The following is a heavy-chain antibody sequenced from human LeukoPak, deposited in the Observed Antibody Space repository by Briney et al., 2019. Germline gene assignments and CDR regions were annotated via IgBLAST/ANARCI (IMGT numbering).Heavy chain of an antibody. J-gene: IGHJ3*02. CDR1: GGSISSSSYY. D-gene: IGHD3-22*01. Sequence: PSETLSLTCTVSGGSISSSSYYWGWIRQPPGKGLEWIGSIYYSGSTYYNPSLKSRVTISVDTSKNQFSLKLSSVTAADTAVYYCARHLRRITMIVVVIGAFDIWGQGTMVTVSS. CDR2: IYYSGST. V-gene: IGHV4-39*01. CDR3: ARHLRRITMIVVVIGAFDI.